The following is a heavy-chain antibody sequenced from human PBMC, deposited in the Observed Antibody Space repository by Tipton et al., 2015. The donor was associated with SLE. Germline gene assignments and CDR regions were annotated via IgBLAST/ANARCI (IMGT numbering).Heavy chain of an antibody. Sequence: TLSLTCAVYGGSFSGYYWSWIRQPPGKGLEWIGEINHSGSTNYNPSLKSRVTISVDTSKNQFSLKLSSVTAADTAVYYCARLPLIAAAGRYFDYWGQGTPVTVSS. V-gene: IGHV4-34*01. D-gene: IGHD6-13*01. CDR3: ARLPLIAAAGRYFDY. CDR2: INHSGST. J-gene: IGHJ4*02. CDR1: GGSFSGYY.